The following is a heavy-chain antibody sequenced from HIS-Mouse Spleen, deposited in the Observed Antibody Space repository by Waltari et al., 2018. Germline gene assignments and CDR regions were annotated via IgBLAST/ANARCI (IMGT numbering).Heavy chain of an antibody. CDR2: ISAYNGNT. V-gene: IGHV1-18*01. CDR1: GYTFTSYG. CDR3: ARSESRFLEWLDWFDP. Sequence: QVQLVQSGAEVKKPGASVKVSCKASGYTFTSYGISWVRQAPGQGLEWMGGISAYNGNTNHAQKLQGRVTMTTDTSTSTAYMELRSLRSDDTAVYYCARSESRFLEWLDWFDPWGQGTLVTVSS. J-gene: IGHJ5*02. D-gene: IGHD3-3*01.